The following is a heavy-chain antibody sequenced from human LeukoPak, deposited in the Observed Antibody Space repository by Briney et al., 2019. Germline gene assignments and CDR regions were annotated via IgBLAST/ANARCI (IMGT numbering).Heavy chain of an antibody. CDR1: GFTFSSYV. Sequence: PGRSLRLSCAASGFTFSSYVMHWVRQAPGKGLEWVAVISNDGSNKYYADSVKGRFTISRDNSKNTLYLQMNSLRAEDTAVYYCAKDRYSSSWYWGDYWGQGTLVTVSS. V-gene: IGHV3-30-3*01. CDR3: AKDRYSSSWYWGDY. J-gene: IGHJ4*02. CDR2: ISNDGSNK. D-gene: IGHD6-13*01.